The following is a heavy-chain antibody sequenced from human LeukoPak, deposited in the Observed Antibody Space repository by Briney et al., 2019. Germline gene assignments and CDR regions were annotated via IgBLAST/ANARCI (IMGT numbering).Heavy chain of an antibody. CDR3: ARVVRGVIIDSDAFDI. Sequence: GASVKVSCKASGYTFTGYYMHWVRQAPGQGLEWMGWINPNSGVTNYAQKFQGRVTMTRDTSISTAYMELSRLRSDDTAVYYCARVVRGVIIDSDAFDIWGQGTMVAVSS. J-gene: IGHJ3*02. D-gene: IGHD3-10*01. CDR1: GYTFTGYY. CDR2: INPNSGVT. V-gene: IGHV1-2*02.